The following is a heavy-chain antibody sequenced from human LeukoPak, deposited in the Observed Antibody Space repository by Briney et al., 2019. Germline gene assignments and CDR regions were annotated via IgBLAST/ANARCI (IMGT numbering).Heavy chain of an antibody. CDR2: INPNSGGT. J-gene: IGHJ3*02. CDR1: GYTFTNYV. Sequence: GASVKVSCKASGYTFTNYVIHWVRQAPGQGLEWMGWINPNSGGTNYAQKFQGWVTMTRDTSISTAYMELSRLRSDDTAVYYCARVVGDSSGYVGAFDIWGQGTMVTVSS. CDR3: ARVVGDSSGYVGAFDI. V-gene: IGHV1-2*04. D-gene: IGHD3-22*01.